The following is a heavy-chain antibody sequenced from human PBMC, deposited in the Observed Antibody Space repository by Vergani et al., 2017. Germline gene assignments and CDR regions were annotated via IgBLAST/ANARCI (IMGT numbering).Heavy chain of an antibody. J-gene: IGHJ2*01. V-gene: IGHV3-13*01. CDR2: IGTAGDT. CDR3: ARDGIAAAGTPHLGIDL. D-gene: IGHD6-13*01. Sequence: EVQLVESGGGLVQPGGSLRLSCAASGFTFSSYDMHWVRQATGKGLEWVSAIGTAGDTYYPGSVKGRFTISRESAKNSLYLQMNSLRAGDTAVYYCARDGIAAAGTPHLGIDLWGRGTLVTVSS. CDR1: GFTFSSYD.